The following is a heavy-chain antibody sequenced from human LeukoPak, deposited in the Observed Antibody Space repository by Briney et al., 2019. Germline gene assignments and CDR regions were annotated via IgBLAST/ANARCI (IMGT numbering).Heavy chain of an antibody. CDR3: ARDETRDGYNALDY. CDR2: IYHSGST. Sequence: SETLSLTCTVSGYSISSGYYWGWIRQPPGKGLEWIGSIYHSGSTYYNPSLKSRVTISVDTSKNQFSLKLSSVTAADTAVYYCARDETRDGYNALDYWGQGTLVTVSS. CDR1: GYSISSGYY. D-gene: IGHD5-24*01. J-gene: IGHJ4*02. V-gene: IGHV4-38-2*02.